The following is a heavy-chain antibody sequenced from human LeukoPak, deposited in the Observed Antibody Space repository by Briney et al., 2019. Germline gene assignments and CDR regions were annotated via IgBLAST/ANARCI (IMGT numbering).Heavy chain of an antibody. CDR2: IYYSGAT. CDR1: GGSISSGHYY. J-gene: IGHJ6*02. Sequence: SETLSLTCTVSGGSISSGHYYWNWIRQHPGKGLEWIGYIYYSGATYYNPSLKSRLTISVDTSKNQFSLKLNSVSAADTAVYYCARIGYDILTRHYYYGMDVWGQGTTVTVPS. CDR3: ARIGYDILTRHYYYGMDV. V-gene: IGHV4-31*03. D-gene: IGHD3-9*01.